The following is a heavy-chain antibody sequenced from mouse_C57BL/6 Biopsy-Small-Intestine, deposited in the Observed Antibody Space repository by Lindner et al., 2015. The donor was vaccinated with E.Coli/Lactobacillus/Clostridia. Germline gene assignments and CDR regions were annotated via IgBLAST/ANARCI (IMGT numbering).Heavy chain of an antibody. CDR2: INPSSGGT. CDR1: GYTFTGYY. D-gene: IGHD1-1*02. V-gene: IGHV1-53*01. Sequence: SVKVSCKASGYTFTGYYMHWVRQAPGQGLEWMRWINPSSGGTNYAQKFQGWVTMTRDTSISTAYMELSRLKSDDTAVYYCARGPSMGRQFNLDYWGQGTLVTVSS. CDR3: ARGPSMGRQFNLDY. J-gene: IGHJ4*01.